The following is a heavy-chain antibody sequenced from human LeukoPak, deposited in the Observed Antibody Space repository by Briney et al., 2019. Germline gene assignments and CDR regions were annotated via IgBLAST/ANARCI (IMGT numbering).Heavy chain of an antibody. J-gene: IGHJ5*02. CDR2: INPNSGGT. CDR1: GYTFTGYY. CDR3: ARGITMVPPWFDP. Sequence: ASVKVSCTASGYTFTGYYMRWVRQDPRQGVEWMGWINPNSGGTNYAQKFQGRATMTRDTSISTAYMELSWLRADDTAVYYCARGITMVPPWFDPWGQGTLVTVSS. V-gene: IGHV1-2*02. D-gene: IGHD3-10*01.